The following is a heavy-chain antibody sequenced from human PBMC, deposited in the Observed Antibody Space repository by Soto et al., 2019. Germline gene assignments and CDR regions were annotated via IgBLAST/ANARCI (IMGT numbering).Heavy chain of an antibody. CDR2: INWNGVTM. V-gene: IGHV3-9*01. D-gene: IGHD5-12*01. Sequence: PGGSLRLSCVASGFTFEDYIVFWVRQAPGEGPEWVSSINWNGVTMYYSDSVRGRFTISRDNAKKSLYLQMNSLRPEDTAFYYCAKSVDGYNYEYFHHWGQGTLVTVSS. CDR1: GFTFEDYI. J-gene: IGHJ1*01. CDR3: AKSVDGYNYEYFHH.